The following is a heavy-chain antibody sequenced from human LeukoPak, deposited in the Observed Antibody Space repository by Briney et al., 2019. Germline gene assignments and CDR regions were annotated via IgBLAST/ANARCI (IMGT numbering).Heavy chain of an antibody. V-gene: IGHV4-39*01. Sequence: SETLSLTCTVSGGSISSSSYYWGWMRQPPGKGLEWIGSIYYSGSTYYNPSLKSRVTISVDTSKNQFSLKLSSVTAADTAVYYCTSLRGGPGYWGQGTLVTVSS. D-gene: IGHD3-16*01. CDR3: TSLRGGPGY. CDR2: IYYSGST. CDR1: GGSISSSSYY. J-gene: IGHJ4*02.